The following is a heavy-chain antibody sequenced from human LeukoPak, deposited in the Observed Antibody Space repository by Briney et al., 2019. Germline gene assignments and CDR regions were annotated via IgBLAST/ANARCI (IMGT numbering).Heavy chain of an antibody. CDR2: ISYDGSNK. V-gene: IGHV3-30-3*01. J-gene: IGHJ4*02. CDR3: ARGRSRDPSPGTPFDY. Sequence: GGSLRLSCAASGFTFSSYAMSWVRQAPGKGLEWVAVISYDGSNKYYADSVKGRFTISRDNSKNTLYLQMNSLRAEDTAVYYCARGRSRDPSPGTPFDYWGQGTLVTVSS. D-gene: IGHD3-10*01. CDR1: GFTFSSYA.